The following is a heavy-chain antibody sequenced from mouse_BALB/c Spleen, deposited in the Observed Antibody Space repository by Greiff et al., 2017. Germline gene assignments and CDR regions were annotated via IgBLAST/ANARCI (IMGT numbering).Heavy chain of an antibody. CDR1: GFTFSSYA. D-gene: IGHD2-4*01. Sequence: EVMLVESGGGLVKPGGSLKLSCAASGFTFSSYAMSWVRQSPEKRLEWVAEISSGGSYTYYPDTVTGRFTISRDNAKNTLYLEMSSLRSEDTAMYYCARPITTGNYYAMDYWGQGTSVTVSS. J-gene: IGHJ4*01. V-gene: IGHV5-9-4*01. CDR3: ARPITTGNYYAMDY. CDR2: ISSGGSYT.